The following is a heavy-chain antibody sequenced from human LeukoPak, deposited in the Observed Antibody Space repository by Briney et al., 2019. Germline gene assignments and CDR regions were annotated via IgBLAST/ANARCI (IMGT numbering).Heavy chain of an antibody. CDR3: ARDLKSSITMVRGVIIFDRK. J-gene: IGHJ4*02. CDR1: GGTFSSYA. V-gene: IGHV1-2*02. CDR2: INPNSGGT. Sequence: ASVKVSCKASGGTFSSYAISWVRQAPGQGLEWMGWINPNSGGTNYAQKFQGRVTMTRDTSISTAYMELSRLRSDDTAVYYCARDLKSSITMVRGVIIFDRKWGQGTLVTVSS. D-gene: IGHD3-10*01.